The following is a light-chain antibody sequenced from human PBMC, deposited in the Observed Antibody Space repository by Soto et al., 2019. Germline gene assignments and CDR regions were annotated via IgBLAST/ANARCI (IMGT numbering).Light chain of an antibody. J-gene: IGKJ5*01. V-gene: IGKV1-39*01. Sequence: EIQMTQSPSSLSASVGDRVTITCRASQSISRYLNWYQQKPGKAPKLLIYAASSLQSGVPSRFSGSGSGTDFNLTISIRQPEDAATYSYQQRYSTPSRTFGQGTQLEIK. CDR3: QQRYSTPSRT. CDR1: QSISRY. CDR2: AAS.